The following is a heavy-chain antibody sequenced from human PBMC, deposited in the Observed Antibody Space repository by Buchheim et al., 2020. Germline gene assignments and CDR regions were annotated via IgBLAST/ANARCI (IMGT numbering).Heavy chain of an antibody. Sequence: QVQLQESGPGLVKPSETLSLSCAVYGGSFRGSYWSWIPQPPGEGVGWLGEINHRGSTNYNPSLKRRVNISVDNSKKHFSLRLSSVTAADTAVYYCARGERRGGYSYRYYYGMDAWGQGTT. J-gene: IGHJ6*02. CDR2: INHRGST. CDR1: GGSFRGSY. V-gene: IGHV4-34*01. CDR3: ARGERRGGYSYRYYYGMDA. D-gene: IGHD5-18*01.